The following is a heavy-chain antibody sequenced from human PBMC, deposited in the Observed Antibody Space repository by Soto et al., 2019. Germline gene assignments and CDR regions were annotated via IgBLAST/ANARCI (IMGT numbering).Heavy chain of an antibody. CDR2: ISSSSSSYI. J-gene: IGHJ6*02. Sequence: EVQLVESGGGLVKPGGSLRLSCAASGFTFSSYSMNWVRQAPGKGLEWVSSISSSSSSYIYYADSVKGRFTISRDNAKNSLYLQMNSLRAEDTAVYYCARDVLREVLYYYYYYGMDVWGQGTTVTVSS. CDR1: GFTFSSYS. V-gene: IGHV3-21*01. CDR3: ARDVLREVLYYYYYYGMDV.